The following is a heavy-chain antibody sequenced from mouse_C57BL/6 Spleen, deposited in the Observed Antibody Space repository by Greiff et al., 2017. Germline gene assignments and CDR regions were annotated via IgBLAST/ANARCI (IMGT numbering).Heavy chain of an antibody. Sequence: EVKLVESGPGLVKPSQSLSLTCSVTGYSITSGYYWNWIRQFPGNKLEWMGYISYDGSNNYNPSLKNRISITRDTSKNQFFLKLNSVTTEDTATYYCARDLDAFAYWGQGTLVTVSA. CDR2: ISYDGSN. CDR1: GYSITSGYY. J-gene: IGHJ3*01. V-gene: IGHV3-6*01. CDR3: ARDLDAFAY.